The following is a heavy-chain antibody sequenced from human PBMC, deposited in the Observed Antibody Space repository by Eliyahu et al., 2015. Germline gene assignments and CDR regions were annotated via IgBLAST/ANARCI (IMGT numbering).Heavy chain of an antibody. J-gene: IGHJ4*02. Sequence: EVQLVDSGGXLVXPGGXLRLSXAASGFTXXXYWMSWVRQAPGKGLXWVANLKHDGSDKYYVESVKGRFTISRDNAKNSLFLQMNSLRAEDTALYYCVRVKDGRTGTTPYFDYWAQGTLVTVSS. CDR3: VRVKDGRTGTTPYFDY. D-gene: IGHD1-1*01. CDR2: LKHDGSDK. V-gene: IGHV3-7*01. CDR1: GFTXXXYW.